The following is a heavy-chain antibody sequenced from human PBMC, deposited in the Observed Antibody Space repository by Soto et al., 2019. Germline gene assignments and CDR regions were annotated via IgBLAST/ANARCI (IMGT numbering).Heavy chain of an antibody. D-gene: IGHD6-19*01. CDR2: ISGSGGTI. J-gene: IGHJ4*02. Sequence: EVQLVESGGGLVQPGGSLRLSCAASGFTLSSYSMHWVRQAPGKGLEWVSYISGSGGTIYYADSVKGRFTISRDNAKNSLSVQMNSLRDEDTAVYFSARETGLRSSGWSYYFDFWGQGTRVTVSS. V-gene: IGHV3-48*02. CDR3: ARETGLRSSGWSYYFDF. CDR1: GFTLSSYS.